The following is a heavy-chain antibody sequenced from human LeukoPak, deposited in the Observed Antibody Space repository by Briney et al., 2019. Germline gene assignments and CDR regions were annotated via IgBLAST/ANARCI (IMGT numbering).Heavy chain of an antibody. V-gene: IGHV1-18*01. D-gene: IGHD3-3*01. CDR2: ISAYNGIT. CDR1: GYTFTSYG. J-gene: IGHJ6*02. Sequence: ASVTVSFTASGYTFTSYGISWVRQAPGQGLEWMGWISAYNGITNYAQKLQGRVTMTTDTSTSTAYMELRSLRSDDTAVYYCARDDFWSGSSSMDVWGQGTTVTVSS. CDR3: ARDDFWSGSSSMDV.